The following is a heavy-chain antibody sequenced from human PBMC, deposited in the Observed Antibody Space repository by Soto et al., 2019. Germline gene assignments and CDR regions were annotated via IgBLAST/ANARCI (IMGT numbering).Heavy chain of an antibody. CDR2: IWHDGSNK. Sequence: QVQLVESGGGVGQPGRSLRLSCAASGFTFSSYGMHWVRQAPGKGREWVAVIWHDGSNKYYADSVKGRFTISRDNSQNTLYLQMNSLRAEDTAVYYCARGEGELLAFDYWGQGTLVTVSS. CDR3: ARGEGELLAFDY. V-gene: IGHV3-33*01. CDR1: GFTFSSYG. J-gene: IGHJ4*02. D-gene: IGHD1-26*01.